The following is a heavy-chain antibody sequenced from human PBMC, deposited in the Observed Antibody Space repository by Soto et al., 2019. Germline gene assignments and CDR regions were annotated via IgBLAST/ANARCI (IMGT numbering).Heavy chain of an antibody. D-gene: IGHD3-3*01. CDR2: ISSSSSYI. CDR1: GFTFSSYS. J-gene: IGHJ5*02. Sequence: EVQLVESGGGLVKPGGSLRLSCAASGFTFSSYSMNWVHQAPGKGLEWVSSISSSSSYIYYADSVKGRFTISRDNAKNSLYLQMNSLRAEDTAVYYCARGEYYDFWSGYSHSFVWFDPWGQGTLVTVSS. V-gene: IGHV3-21*01. CDR3: ARGEYYDFWSGYSHSFVWFDP.